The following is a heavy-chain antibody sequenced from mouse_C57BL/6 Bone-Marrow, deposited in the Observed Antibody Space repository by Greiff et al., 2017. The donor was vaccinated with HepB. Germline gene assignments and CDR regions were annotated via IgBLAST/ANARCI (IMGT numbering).Heavy chain of an antibody. CDR3: SKSPLIYYDYYERFAY. V-gene: IGHV1-64*01. CDR2: IHPNSGST. CDR1: GYTFTSYW. D-gene: IGHD2-4*01. Sequence: QVQLQQPGAELVKPGASVKLSCKASGYTFTSYWMHWVKQRPGQGLEWIGMIHPNSGSTNYNEKFKSKATLTVDKSSSTAYMQLNSLTSKDSAVYYCSKSPLIYYDYYERFAYWGQGTLVTVSA. J-gene: IGHJ3*01.